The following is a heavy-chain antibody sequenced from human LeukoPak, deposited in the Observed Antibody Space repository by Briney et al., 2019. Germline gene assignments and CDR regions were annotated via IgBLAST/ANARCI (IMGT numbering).Heavy chain of an antibody. CDR1: GGSVSSGSYY. CDR2: IYYSGST. V-gene: IGHV4-61*01. J-gene: IGHJ5*02. CDR3: ARDVGPNWFDP. D-gene: IGHD1-26*01. Sequence: PSETLSLTCTVSGGSVSSGSYYWSWIRQPPGKGLEWIGHIYYSGSTNYNPSLKSRVTISVDTSKNQFSLKLSSVTAADTAVYYCARDVGPNWFDPWGQGTLVTVSP.